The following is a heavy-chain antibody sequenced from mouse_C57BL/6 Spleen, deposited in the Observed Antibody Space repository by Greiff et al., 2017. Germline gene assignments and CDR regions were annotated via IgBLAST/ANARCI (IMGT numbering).Heavy chain of an antibody. D-gene: IGHD2-4*01. CDR2: IRNKANNHAT. V-gene: IGHV6-6*01. CDR3: TSYDYDEGAWFAD. CDR1: GFTFSDAW. Sequence: EVQLQESGGGLVQPGGSMTLSCAASGFTFSDAWMDWVRQSPEKGLEWVAEIRNKANNHATYYAESVKGRFTISRDDSKSSVYLQMNSLRAEDTGMYYCTSYDYDEGAWFADWGQGTLVTVSA. J-gene: IGHJ3*01.